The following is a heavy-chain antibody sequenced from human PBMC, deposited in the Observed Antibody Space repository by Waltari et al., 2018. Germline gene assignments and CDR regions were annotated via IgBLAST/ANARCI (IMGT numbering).Heavy chain of an antibody. D-gene: IGHD5-12*01. CDR3: ASSRRRTGNSMNFDY. CDR2: IYHSGST. CDR1: GYSINSGYY. V-gene: IGHV4-38-2*01. J-gene: IGHJ4*02. Sequence: QVQLQESGPGLVKPSETLSLTCAVSGYSINSGYYWGWIRQPPGKGLEWIGSIYHSGSTYYNPSLKSRVTISVDTSKNQFSLKLSSVTAADTAVYYCASSRRRTGNSMNFDYWGQGTLVTVSS.